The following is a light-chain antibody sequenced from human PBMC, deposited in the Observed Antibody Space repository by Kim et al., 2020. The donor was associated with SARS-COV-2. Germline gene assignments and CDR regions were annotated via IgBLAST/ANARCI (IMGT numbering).Light chain of an antibody. CDR2: DVP. J-gene: IGLJ2*01. V-gene: IGLV2-11*01. Sequence: QSALTQPRSVSGSPGQSVTISCTGSSCDVGSYNVVTWYQQHPGTAHQVIIYDVPKRPAGVPDRSAGSKSANTASLTISGQQAEDEADYRGCSYAGVTTLVFGGGTQLTVL. CDR3: CSYAGVTTLV. CDR1: SCDVGSYNV.